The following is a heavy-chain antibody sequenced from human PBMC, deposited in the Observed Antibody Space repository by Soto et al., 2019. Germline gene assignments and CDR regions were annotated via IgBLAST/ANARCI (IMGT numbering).Heavy chain of an antibody. CDR2: ISYDGSNK. V-gene: IGHV3-30-3*01. CDR1: GFTFSSYA. Sequence: QVQLVASGGGVVQPGRSLRLSCAASGFTFSSYAMHWVRQAPGKGLEWVAVISYDGSNKYYADSVEGRFTISRDNSKNTLYLQMNSLRAEDTAVYYCARDRADTLVDYWGQGTLVTVSS. J-gene: IGHJ4*02. CDR3: ARDRADTLVDY.